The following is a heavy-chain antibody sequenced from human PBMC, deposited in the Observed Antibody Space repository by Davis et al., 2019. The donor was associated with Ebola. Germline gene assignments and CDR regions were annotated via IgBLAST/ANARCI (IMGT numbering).Heavy chain of an antibody. J-gene: IGHJ4*02. CDR3: ARDLGHYDSRVTKDY. CDR1: GYTFTSYG. CDR2: ISAYNGNT. Sequence: ASVKVSCKASGYTFTSYGISWVRQAPGQGLEWMGWISAYNGNTNYAQKLQGRVTMTTDTSTSTAYMELRSLRSDDTAVYYCARDLGHYDSRVTKDYWGQGTLVTVSS. V-gene: IGHV1-18*01. D-gene: IGHD3-22*01.